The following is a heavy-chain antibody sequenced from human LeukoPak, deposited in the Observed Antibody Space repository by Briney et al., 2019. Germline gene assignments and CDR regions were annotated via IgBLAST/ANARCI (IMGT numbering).Heavy chain of an antibody. CDR2: IYYSGST. CDR1: GGSISSGGYY. J-gene: IGHJ6*02. D-gene: IGHD2-2*01. CDR3: ARERYCSSTSCSPSRDYYYYGMDV. Sequence: PSETLSLTCTVSGGSISSGGYYWSWIRQHPGKGLEWIGYIYYSGSTYYNPSLKSRVTISVDTSKNQFSLKLSSVTAADTAVYYCARERYCSSTSCSPSRDYYYYGMDVWGQGTTVTVSS. V-gene: IGHV4-31*03.